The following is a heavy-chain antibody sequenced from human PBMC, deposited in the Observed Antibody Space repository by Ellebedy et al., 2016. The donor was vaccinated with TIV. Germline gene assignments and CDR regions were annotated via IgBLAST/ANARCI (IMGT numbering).Heavy chain of an antibody. CDR2: IIPIFGTA. CDR1: GGTFSSYA. J-gene: IGHJ4*02. V-gene: IGHV1-69*13. Sequence: SVKVSCXASGGTFSSYAISWVRQAPGQGLEWMGGIIPIFGTANYAQKFQGRVTITADESTSTAYMELSSLRSEDTAVYYCARVTDQNAKFDYWGQGTLVTVSS. CDR3: ARVTDQNAKFDY.